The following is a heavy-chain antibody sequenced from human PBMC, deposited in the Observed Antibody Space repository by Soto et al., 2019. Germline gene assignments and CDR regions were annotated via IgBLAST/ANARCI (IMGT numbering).Heavy chain of an antibody. CDR3: ARTGYSSSWYVDY. D-gene: IGHD6-13*01. CDR2: IYYSGST. CDR1: GGSISSGGYY. V-gene: IGHV4-31*03. Sequence: SETLSLTCTVSGGSISSGGYYWSWIRQHPGKGLEWIGYIYYSGSTYYNPSLKSRVTISVDTSKNQFSLKLSSVTAADTAVYYCARTGYSSSWYVDYWGQGTLVTVSS. J-gene: IGHJ4*02.